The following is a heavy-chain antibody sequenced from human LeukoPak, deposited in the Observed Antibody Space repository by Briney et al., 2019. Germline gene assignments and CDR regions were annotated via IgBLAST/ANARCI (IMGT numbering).Heavy chain of an antibody. J-gene: IGHJ3*02. CDR1: GGSVSSGSYY. CDR3: AGDQGGSAHRHAFDI. Sequence: SETLSLTCTVSGGSVSSGSYYWSWIRQPPGKGLEWIGYIYYSGSTNYNPSLKSRLTISVDTSKNQFTLNLSSMTAADTAVYYCAGDQGGSAHRHAFDIWGQGTLVTVSS. CDR2: IYYSGST. V-gene: IGHV4-61*01. D-gene: IGHD1-26*01.